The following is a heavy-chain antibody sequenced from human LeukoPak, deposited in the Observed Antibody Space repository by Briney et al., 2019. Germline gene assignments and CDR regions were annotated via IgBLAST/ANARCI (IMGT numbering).Heavy chain of an antibody. CDR1: GFTFSSYS. CDR3: ARDLPLGYSSSGIFGY. D-gene: IGHD6-13*01. V-gene: IGHV3-30*03. Sequence: GGSLRLSCAASGFTFSSYSMNWVRQAPGKGLEWVAVISYDGSNKYYADSVKGRFTISRDNSKNTPYLQMNSLRAEDTAVYHCARDLPLGYSSSGIFGYWGQGTLVTVSS. J-gene: IGHJ4*02. CDR2: ISYDGSNK.